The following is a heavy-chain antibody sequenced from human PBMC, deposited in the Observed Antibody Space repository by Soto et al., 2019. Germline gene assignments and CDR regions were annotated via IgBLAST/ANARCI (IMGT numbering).Heavy chain of an antibody. D-gene: IGHD6-6*01. V-gene: IGHV4-31*03. CDR1: GGSISSGGYY. Sequence: SETLSLTCTVSGGSISSGGYYWSWIRQHPGKGLEWIGYIYYSGSTYYNPSLKSRVTISVDTSKNQFSLKLSSVTAADTAVYYCAAASKQLGLFDYWGQGTLVTVSS. CDR3: AAASKQLGLFDY. J-gene: IGHJ4*02. CDR2: IYYSGST.